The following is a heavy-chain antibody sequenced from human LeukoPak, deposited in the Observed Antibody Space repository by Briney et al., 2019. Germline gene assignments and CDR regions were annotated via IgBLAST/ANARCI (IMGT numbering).Heavy chain of an antibody. Sequence: SETLSLTCTVSSGSISTSNYYWGWVRQPPGKALEWIGNIFYSGSTYYSPSLKSRVTISLDTSRNQFSLKLSSVTAADTAVYYCASPGDYYYYMDVWGKGTTVTVSS. CDR2: IFYSGST. CDR1: SGSISTSNYY. CDR3: ASPGDYYYYMDV. J-gene: IGHJ6*03. V-gene: IGHV4-39*07. D-gene: IGHD4-17*01.